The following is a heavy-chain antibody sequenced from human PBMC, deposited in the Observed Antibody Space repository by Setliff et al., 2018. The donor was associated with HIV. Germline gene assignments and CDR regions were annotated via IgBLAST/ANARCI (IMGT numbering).Heavy chain of an antibody. J-gene: IGHJ4*02. CDR1: GYTFTSYG. V-gene: IGHV1-18*01. Sequence: VASVKVSCKASGYTFTSYGISWVRQAPGQGLEWMGWISAYNGNTDYAQKLQGRVTLTTDTSTSTAYMELRSLRSDDTAVYYCARDPPSSGWYRADYWGQGTLVTVSS. CDR2: ISAYNGNT. D-gene: IGHD6-19*01. CDR3: ARDPPSSGWYRADY.